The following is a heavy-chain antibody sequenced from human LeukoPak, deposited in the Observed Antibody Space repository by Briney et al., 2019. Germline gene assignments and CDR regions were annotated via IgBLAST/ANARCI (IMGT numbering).Heavy chain of an antibody. CDR3: ARGVAGYYGGNFDY. CDR1: GGSISSYY. D-gene: IGHD3-10*01. J-gene: IGHJ4*02. V-gene: IGHV4-59*01. Sequence: SETLSLTCTVSGGSISSYYWSWIRQPPGKGLEWIGYIYYSGSTNYNPSLKSRVTISVDTSKNQFSLKLSSVTAADTAVYYCARGVAGYYGGNFDYWGQGTLVTVSS. CDR2: IYYSGST.